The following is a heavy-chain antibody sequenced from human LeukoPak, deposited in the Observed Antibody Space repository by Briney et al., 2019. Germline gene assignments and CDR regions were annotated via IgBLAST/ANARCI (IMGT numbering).Heavy chain of an antibody. Sequence: GASVKVSCKASGYTSTSYGISWVRQAPGQGLEWMGWINTYNGNTNYAQKLQGRVTMTTDTSTSTAYMELWSLRSDDTAVYYCARDTLIHSSSWPLDYWGQGTLVTVSP. CDR2: INTYNGNT. CDR3: ARDTLIHSSSWPLDY. V-gene: IGHV1-18*01. CDR1: GYTSTSYG. D-gene: IGHD6-13*01. J-gene: IGHJ4*02.